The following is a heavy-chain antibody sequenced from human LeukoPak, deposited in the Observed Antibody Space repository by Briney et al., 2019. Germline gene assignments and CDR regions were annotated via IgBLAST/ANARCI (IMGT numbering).Heavy chain of an antibody. V-gene: IGHV3-23*01. CDR2: ISGSGGTT. Sequence: GSLRLSCAASRFTFSDYGMSLVRQAPGRGLEWVSAISGSGGTTYLADSVKGRFTFSRDNSKNALYLQKNSLRAEDTAVYYCAKATEITVIVVVHAFDIWGHGTMVTVSS. J-gene: IGHJ3*02. D-gene: IGHD3-22*01. CDR3: AKATEITVIVVVHAFDI. CDR1: RFTFSDYG.